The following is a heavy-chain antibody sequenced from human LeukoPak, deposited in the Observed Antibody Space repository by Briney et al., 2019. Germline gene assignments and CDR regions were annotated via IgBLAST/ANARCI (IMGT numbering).Heavy chain of an antibody. D-gene: IGHD6-19*01. Sequence: GRSLRLSCAASGFTFSSYGMHWVRQAPGKGLEWVAVISYDGSNKYYADSVKGRFTISRDNSKNTLYLQMNSLRAEDTAVYYCAKDLREAVAGLPHNWFDPWGQGTLVTVSS. V-gene: IGHV3-30*18. CDR2: ISYDGSNK. CDR3: AKDLREAVAGLPHNWFDP. CDR1: GFTFSSYG. J-gene: IGHJ5*02.